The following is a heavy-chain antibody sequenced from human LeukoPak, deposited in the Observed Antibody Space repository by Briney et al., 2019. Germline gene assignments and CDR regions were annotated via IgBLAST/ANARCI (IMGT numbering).Heavy chain of an antibody. V-gene: IGHV3-23*01. CDR3: ARDDSSGYIY. CDR1: GIAFSIYG. CDR2: ISGNGRNT. D-gene: IGHD3-22*01. Sequence: GGSLRLSCAASGIAFSIYGMGWGRKAPGKGLEWVSSISGNGRNTYYADPAKGRFTTSTDNSKNTLYLQMNSLRAEDTAVYYCARDDSSGYIYWGQGTLVTVSS. J-gene: IGHJ4*02.